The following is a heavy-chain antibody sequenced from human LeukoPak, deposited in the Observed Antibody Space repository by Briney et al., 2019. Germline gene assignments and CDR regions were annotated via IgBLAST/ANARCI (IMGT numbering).Heavy chain of an antibody. J-gene: IGHJ5*02. V-gene: IGHV4-39*07. Sequence: SETLSLTCTVSGGSISSSSYYWGWIRQPPGKGLEWIGSIYYSGSTYYNPSLKSRVTISVDTSKNQFSLKRSSVTAADTAVYYCARLRYSSSWLNPWGQGTLVTVSS. D-gene: IGHD6-13*01. CDR3: ARLRYSSSWLNP. CDR2: IYYSGST. CDR1: GGSISSSSYY.